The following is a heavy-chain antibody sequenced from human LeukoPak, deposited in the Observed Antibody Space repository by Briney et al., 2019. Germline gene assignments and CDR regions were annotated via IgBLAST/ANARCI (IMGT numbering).Heavy chain of an antibody. CDR3: ARDTTYSGSPADAFDI. Sequence: PGGSLRLSCAASGFTFSSYSMNWVRQAPGKGLEWVASISSSSSYIYYAGSVKGRFTISRDNAKNSLYLQMNSLRAEDTAVYYCARDTTYSGSPADAFDIWGQGTMVTVSS. D-gene: IGHD1-26*01. V-gene: IGHV3-21*01. CDR2: ISSSSSYI. CDR1: GFTFSSYS. J-gene: IGHJ3*02.